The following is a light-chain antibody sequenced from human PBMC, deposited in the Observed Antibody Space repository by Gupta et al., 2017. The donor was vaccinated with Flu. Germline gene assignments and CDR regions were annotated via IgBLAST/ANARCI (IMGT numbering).Light chain of an antibody. CDR2: EVS. V-gene: IGLV2-23*02. Sequence: SITISCNGTSSDVGNYNLVSWDQAHPGKAPKLMICEVSKRPEGVSNRFSGSKSGNTASLTISGPQVEDEADYYCCSDAGSSNFVFGTGTKVTVL. CDR1: SSDVGNYNL. J-gene: IGLJ1*01. CDR3: CSDAGSSNFV.